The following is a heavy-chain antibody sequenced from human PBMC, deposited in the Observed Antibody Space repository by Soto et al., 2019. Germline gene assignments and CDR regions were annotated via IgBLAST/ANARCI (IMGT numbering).Heavy chain of an antibody. J-gene: IGHJ3*02. Sequence: SETLSLTCSVSGDSISRIDYYWTWIRQHPEKGLEWIGNIYFRGNTYYSPSLESRLTISVDTSKNQFSLKLTSVTAADTAVYYCAREGGSYNSGGYLIRGAFDIWGQGTMVTVSS. D-gene: IGHD3-22*01. V-gene: IGHV4-31*03. CDR1: GDSISRIDYY. CDR2: IYFRGNT. CDR3: AREGGSYNSGGYLIRGAFDI.